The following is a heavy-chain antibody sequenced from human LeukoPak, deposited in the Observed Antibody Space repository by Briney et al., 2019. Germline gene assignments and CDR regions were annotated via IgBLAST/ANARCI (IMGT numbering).Heavy chain of an antibody. CDR3: AKQGSSWPYYDY. CDR1: GFTFSSYT. J-gene: IGHJ4*02. CDR2: ISSGSSTT. V-gene: IGHV3-48*01. D-gene: IGHD6-13*01. Sequence: LPGGSLRLSCAASGFTFSSYTMNWVRQAPGKGLEWVSYISSGSSTTYYADSVKGRFTVSRDNSKNTLYLQMNSLRAEDTAVYYCAKQGSSWPYYDYWGQGTLVTVSS.